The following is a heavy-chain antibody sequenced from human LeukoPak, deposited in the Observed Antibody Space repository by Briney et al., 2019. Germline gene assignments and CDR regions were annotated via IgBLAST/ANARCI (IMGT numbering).Heavy chain of an antibody. CDR3: ARVKLSDVVVVAATPASYYMDV. CDR1: GGSFSGYY. V-gene: IGHV4-59*01. J-gene: IGHJ6*03. D-gene: IGHD2-15*01. CDR2: IYYSGST. Sequence: SETLSLTCAVYGGSFSGYYWSWIRQPPGKGLEWIGYIYYSGSTNYNPSLKSRVTISVDTSKNQFSLKLSSVTAADTAVYYCARVKLSDVVVVAATPASYYMDVWGKGTTVTVSS.